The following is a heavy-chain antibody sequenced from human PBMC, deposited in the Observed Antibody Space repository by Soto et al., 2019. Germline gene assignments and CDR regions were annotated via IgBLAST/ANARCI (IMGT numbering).Heavy chain of an antibody. CDR2: ISGSGDNT. J-gene: IGHJ4*02. CDR1: GFTFSNYA. D-gene: IGHD4-17*01. Sequence: GGSLRLSCAASGFTFSNYAMSWVRQAPGKGLEWVSTISGSGDNTDYVDSVKGRFTISRDNSKNTLYLQMNSLRAEDTAVYCCAKDPLTVTPYFDYWGQGTLVTVSS. V-gene: IGHV3-23*01. CDR3: AKDPLTVTPYFDY.